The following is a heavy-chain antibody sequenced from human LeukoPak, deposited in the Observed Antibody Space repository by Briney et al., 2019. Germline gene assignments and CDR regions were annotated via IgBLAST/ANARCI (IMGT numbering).Heavy chain of an antibody. CDR3: ARPLKANWFDP. J-gene: IGHJ5*02. CDR1: GFTFSSYS. Sequence: GGSLRLSCAASGFTFSSYSMNWVRQAPGKGLGWVSSISSSSSYIYYADSVKGRFTISRDNAKNSLYLQMNSLRAEDTAVYYCARPLKANWFDPWGQGTLVTVSS. CDR2: ISSSSSYI. V-gene: IGHV3-21*01.